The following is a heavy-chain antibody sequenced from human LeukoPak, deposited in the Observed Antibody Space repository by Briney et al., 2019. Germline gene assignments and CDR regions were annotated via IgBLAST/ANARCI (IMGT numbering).Heavy chain of an antibody. J-gene: IGHJ4*02. Sequence: PQTLSPTCTVSGGSIHTEYRHWIRQLPGKGMDWIGYISYSGSTNYNPSLKSRVTTSIDKSKNQFSLKLSSVTAANTAVYYCARSGGYSGYEVDYWGQGTLVTVSS. D-gene: IGHD5-12*01. CDR1: GGSIHTEY. CDR3: ARSGGYSGYEVDY. CDR2: ISYSGST. V-gene: IGHV4-59*01.